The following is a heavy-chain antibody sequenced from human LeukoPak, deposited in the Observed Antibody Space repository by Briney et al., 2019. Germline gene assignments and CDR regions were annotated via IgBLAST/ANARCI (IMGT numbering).Heavy chain of an antibody. CDR2: IIPIFGIA. D-gene: IGHD3-3*01. CDR1: GYTFTSYY. CDR3: ARGHDFWSDNCFDP. V-gene: IGHV1-69*04. J-gene: IGHJ5*02. Sequence: GASVKVSCKASGYTFTSYYMHWVRQAPGQGLEWMGRIIPIFGIANYAQKFQGRVTITADKSTSTAYMELSSLRSEDTAVYYCARGHDFWSDNCFDPWGQGTLVTVSS.